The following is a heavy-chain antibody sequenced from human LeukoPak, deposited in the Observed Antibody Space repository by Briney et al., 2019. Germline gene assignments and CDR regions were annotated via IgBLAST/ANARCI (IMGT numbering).Heavy chain of an antibody. CDR2: MYTSGST. D-gene: IGHD2-2*01. Sequence: PSETLSLTCTVSGGSISSYYWSWIRQPAGKGLEWIGRMYTSGSTNYNPSLKSRVTMSVDTSKHQFSLKLSSVPAADTAVYYCARDRGLGVGHDAFDIWAQGTMVTVSS. CDR3: ARDRGLGVGHDAFDI. V-gene: IGHV4-4*07. CDR1: GGSISSYY. J-gene: IGHJ3*02.